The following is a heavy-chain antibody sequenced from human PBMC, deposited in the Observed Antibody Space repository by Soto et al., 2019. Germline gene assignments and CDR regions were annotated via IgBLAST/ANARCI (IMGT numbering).Heavy chain of an antibody. J-gene: IGHJ5*02. CDR2: INPIGGSA. Sequence: ASVKVSCKASGYTFTSYYMHWVRQAPGQGLEWMGRINPIGGSASYAQKFQGRVTITADTSTSTAYMELSSLRSEDTAVYYCARGGYCSSTSCLRFDPWGQGTLVTVSS. V-gene: IGHV1-46*01. CDR3: ARGGYCSSTSCLRFDP. D-gene: IGHD2-2*01. CDR1: GYTFTSYY.